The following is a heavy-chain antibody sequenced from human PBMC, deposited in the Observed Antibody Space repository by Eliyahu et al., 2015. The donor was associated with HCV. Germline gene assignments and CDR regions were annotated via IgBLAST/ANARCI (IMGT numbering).Heavy chain of an antibody. CDR2: IKSKTDGGGT. J-gene: IGHJ4*02. D-gene: IGHD2-21*02. Sequence: EVQLVESGGGLVKPGGSLRLSCAASGFTFSNAWLGWVRQAPGKGLEWVGRIKSKTDGGGTDXXAAPVKGRFTISRDDSKNTLYLQMNSLKTEDTAVYYCTTDSSDCGGDCYLGGNYWGQGTLVTVSS. V-gene: IGHV3-15*01. CDR3: TTDSSDCGGDCYLGGNY. CDR1: GFTFSNAW.